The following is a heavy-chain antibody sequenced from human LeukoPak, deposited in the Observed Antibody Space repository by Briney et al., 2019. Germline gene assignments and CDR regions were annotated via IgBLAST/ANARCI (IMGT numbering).Heavy chain of an antibody. D-gene: IGHD3-22*01. CDR3: ARQPYGSHFDAFDI. J-gene: IGHJ3*02. V-gene: IGHV3-11*01. Sequence: DSVKGRVTISRDNARNSLYLQMTSLRAKNTAVYYCARQPYGSHFDAFDICGKGTMVTVSS.